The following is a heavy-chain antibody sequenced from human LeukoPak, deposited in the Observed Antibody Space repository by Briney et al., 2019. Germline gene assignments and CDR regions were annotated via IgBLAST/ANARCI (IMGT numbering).Heavy chain of an antibody. Sequence: GGTLRLSCAASGFTFSTYGMSWVRQAPGKGLEWVSAISGSGGSTYYADSVKGRFTISRDNSKNTLYLQMNSLRAEDTAVYYCARQVGPDYWGQGTLVTVSS. CDR1: GFTFSTYG. CDR2: ISGSGGST. V-gene: IGHV3-23*01. D-gene: IGHD1-26*01. J-gene: IGHJ4*02. CDR3: ARQVGPDY.